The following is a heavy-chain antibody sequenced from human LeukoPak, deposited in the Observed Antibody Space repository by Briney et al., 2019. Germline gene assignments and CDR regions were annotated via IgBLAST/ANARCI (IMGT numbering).Heavy chain of an antibody. CDR3: ARARGRDFRQAFDY. CDR2: ISSNGGST. Sequence: QPGGSLRLSCAASGFTFSSYEMNWVRQAPGKGLEYVSAISSNGGSTYYANSVKGRFTISRDNSKNTLYLQMGSLRAEDMAVYYCARARGRDFRQAFDYWGQGTLVTVSS. CDR1: GFTFSSYE. D-gene: IGHD3-3*01. J-gene: IGHJ4*02. V-gene: IGHV3-64*01.